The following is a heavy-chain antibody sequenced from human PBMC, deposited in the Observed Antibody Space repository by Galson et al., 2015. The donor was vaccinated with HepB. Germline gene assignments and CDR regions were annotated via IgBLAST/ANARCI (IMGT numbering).Heavy chain of an antibody. Sequence: SLRLSCAVSGFTFSRYWMHWVRQAPGKGLAWVSRMNSDGSSTSYADSVKGRFTISRDNAKNTLYLQMNSLRAEDTAVYYCARERYCSGGSCYLDDFDIWGQGTKVTVSS. D-gene: IGHD2-15*01. CDR1: GFTFSRYW. CDR2: MNSDGSST. J-gene: IGHJ3*02. V-gene: IGHV3-74*01. CDR3: ARERYCSGGSCYLDDFDI.